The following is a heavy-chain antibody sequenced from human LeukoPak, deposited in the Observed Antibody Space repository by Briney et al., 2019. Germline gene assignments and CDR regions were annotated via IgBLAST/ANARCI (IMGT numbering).Heavy chain of an antibody. D-gene: IGHD3-22*01. V-gene: IGHV4-30-4*08. CDR2: IYYSGST. Sequence: SETLSLTCTVSGGSISSGDYYWSWIRQPPGKGLEWIGYIYYSGSTYYNPSLKSRVTISVDTSKNQSSLKLSSVTAADTAVYYCARAPYYYDSSSTNWFDPWGQGTLVTVSS. CDR1: GGSISSGDYY. J-gene: IGHJ5*02. CDR3: ARAPYYYDSSSTNWFDP.